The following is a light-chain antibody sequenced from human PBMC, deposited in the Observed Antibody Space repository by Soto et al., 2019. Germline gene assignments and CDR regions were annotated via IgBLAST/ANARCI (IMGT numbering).Light chain of an antibody. CDR3: QQSSSFPLT. CDR2: ATS. Sequence: DIQLTQSPSFLSASAGDRVTITCRASQGISSYLAWYQQKPGKAPKLLIYATSNLQSGVPSRFSGSGSGTDFTLTISSLQPEDFAAYYCQQSSSFPLTFGPGTKVDIK. J-gene: IGKJ3*01. V-gene: IGKV1-9*01. CDR1: QGISSY.